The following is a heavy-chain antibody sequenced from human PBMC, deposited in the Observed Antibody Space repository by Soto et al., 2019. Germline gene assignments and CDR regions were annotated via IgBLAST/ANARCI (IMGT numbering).Heavy chain of an antibody. Sequence: PGESLKISCKGSGYSFTSYWISWVRQMPGKGLEWMGRIDPSDSYTNYSPSLQGHVTISADKSISTAYLQWSSLKASDTAMYYCARRDSSGSRYYYGMDVWGQGTTVTVSS. V-gene: IGHV5-10-1*01. CDR1: GYSFTSYW. J-gene: IGHJ6*02. CDR2: IDPSDSYT. CDR3: ARRDSSGSRYYYGMDV. D-gene: IGHD3-22*01.